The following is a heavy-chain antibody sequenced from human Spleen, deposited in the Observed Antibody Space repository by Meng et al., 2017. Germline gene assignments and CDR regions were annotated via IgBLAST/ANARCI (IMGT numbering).Heavy chain of an antibody. CDR2: IKPSGGGA. Sequence: ASVKVSCKTSGYIFTSNNLHWVRQAPGQGLEWMGLIKPSGGGASYAQKFQGRVTITRDTSTSTVYTELRSLRLDDTAVYYCARFTRIAAPGMFDYWGQGTLVTVSS. D-gene: IGHD6-13*01. J-gene: IGHJ4*02. V-gene: IGHV1-46*01. CDR3: ARFTRIAAPGMFDY. CDR1: GYIFTSNN.